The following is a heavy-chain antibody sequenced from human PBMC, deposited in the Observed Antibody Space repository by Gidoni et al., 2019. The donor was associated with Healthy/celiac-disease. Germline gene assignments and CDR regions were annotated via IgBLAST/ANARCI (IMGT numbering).Heavy chain of an antibody. J-gene: IGHJ5*02. D-gene: IGHD3-22*01. CDR2: IIPIFGTA. Sequence: QVQLVQSGAEVKKPGSSVKVSCKASGGPFRSQAISWVPRAPGQGLEWVGGIIPIFGTANYAQKFQGRVTITADESTSTAYMELSSLRSEDTAVYYCARVGMGDSSGYNNWFDPWGQGTLVTVSS. CDR3: ARVGMGDSSGYNNWFDP. CDR1: GGPFRSQA. V-gene: IGHV1-69*01.